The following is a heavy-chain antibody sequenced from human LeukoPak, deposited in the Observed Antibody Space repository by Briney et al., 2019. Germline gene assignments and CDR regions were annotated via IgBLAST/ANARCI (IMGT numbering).Heavy chain of an antibody. CDR1: GFTFSDYY. D-gene: IGHD6-13*01. Sequence: PGGSLRLPCAASGFTFSDYYMSWIRQAPGKGLEWVSYISSSGSTIYYADSVKGRFTISRDNAKNSLYLQMNSLRAEDTAVYYCARVAAAGTYYYYYMDVWGKGTTVTVSS. CDR3: ARVAAAGTYYYYYMDV. CDR2: ISSSGSTI. V-gene: IGHV3-11*01. J-gene: IGHJ6*03.